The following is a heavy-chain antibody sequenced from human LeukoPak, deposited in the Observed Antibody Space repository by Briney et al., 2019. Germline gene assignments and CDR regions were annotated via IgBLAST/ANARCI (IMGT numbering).Heavy chain of an antibody. Sequence: PGVSLTLSCAPSGFTFSSYSMNCVRQARGKGREGVSSISSSSSYIYYADSVKGRFTISRDNAKNSLYLQMNSLRAEDTAVYYCARFSGVVATINYWGQGTLVTVSS. CDR1: GFTFSSYS. CDR2: ISSSSSYI. CDR3: ARFSGVVATINY. J-gene: IGHJ4*02. D-gene: IGHD5-24*01. V-gene: IGHV3-21*01.